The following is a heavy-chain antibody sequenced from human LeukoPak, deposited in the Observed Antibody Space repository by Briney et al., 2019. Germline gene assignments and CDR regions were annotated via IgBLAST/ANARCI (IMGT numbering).Heavy chain of an antibody. J-gene: IGHJ3*02. Sequence: SETLSLTCAVSGGSISSSNWWSWVRQPPGKGLEWIGEIYHSGSTNYNPSLKSRVTISVDKSKNQFSLKLSSVTAADTAVYYCARDRLGYCSSTSCYAGAFDIWGQGTMVTVSS. D-gene: IGHD2-2*01. CDR3: ARDRLGYCSSTSCYAGAFDI. CDR2: IYHSGST. CDR1: GGSISSSNW. V-gene: IGHV4-4*02.